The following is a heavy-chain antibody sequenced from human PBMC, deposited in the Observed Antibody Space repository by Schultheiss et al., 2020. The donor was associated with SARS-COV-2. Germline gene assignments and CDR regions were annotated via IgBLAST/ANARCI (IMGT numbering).Heavy chain of an antibody. D-gene: IGHD4/OR15-4a*01. V-gene: IGHV3-23*01. CDR1: GFTFSSYA. J-gene: IGHJ4*02. CDR3: ARAQGADY. CDR2: ISGSGGST. Sequence: GESLKISCAASGFTFSSYAMSWVRQAPGKGLEWVSAISGSGGSTYYADSVKGRFTISRDNAKNSLYLQMNSLRAEDTAVYYCARAQGADYWGQGTLVTVSS.